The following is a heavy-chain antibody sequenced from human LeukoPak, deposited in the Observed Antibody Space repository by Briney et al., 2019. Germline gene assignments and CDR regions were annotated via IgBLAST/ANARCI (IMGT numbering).Heavy chain of an antibody. V-gene: IGHV4-38-2*02. J-gene: IGHJ4*02. CDR3: ARDYDGYKPRNVFDY. CDR2: IYHSGST. D-gene: IGHD5-24*01. CDR1: GYSISSGYY. Sequence: PSETLSLTCTVSGYSISSGYYWGWIRQPPGKGLEWIGSIYHSGSTYYNPSLKSRVTISVDTSKNQFSLKLSSGTAADTAVYYCARDYDGYKPRNVFDYWGQGTLVTVSS.